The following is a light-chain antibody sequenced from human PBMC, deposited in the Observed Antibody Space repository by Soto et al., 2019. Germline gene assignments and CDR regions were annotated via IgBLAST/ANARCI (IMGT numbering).Light chain of an antibody. CDR2: ATS. CDR3: QKYHTAPLT. V-gene: IGKV1-27*01. J-gene: IGKJ4*01. CDR1: QGIAPY. Sequence: DVQMTQSPSSLSAFVGDRVTITCRASQGIAPYLAWFQQKPGKVPKLLIYATSTLQSGVPSRFSGSGSGTDFTLTISSLQPEDVATYYCQKYHTAPLTFGGGTKLEIK.